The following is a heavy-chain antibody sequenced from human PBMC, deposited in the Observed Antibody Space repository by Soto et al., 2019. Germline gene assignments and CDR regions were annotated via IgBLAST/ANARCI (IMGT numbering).Heavy chain of an antibody. V-gene: IGHV1-24*01. CDR2: FDPEDGET. J-gene: IGHJ2*01. CDR1: GYTLTELS. CDR3: ATDPLDSSGYYYGYFDL. Sequence: ASVKVSCKVSGYTLTELSMHWVRQAPGKGLEWMGGFDPEDGETIYAQKFQGRVTMTEDTSTDTAYMELSSLRSEDTAVYYCATDPLDSSGYYYGYFDLWGRGTLVTVSS. D-gene: IGHD3-22*01.